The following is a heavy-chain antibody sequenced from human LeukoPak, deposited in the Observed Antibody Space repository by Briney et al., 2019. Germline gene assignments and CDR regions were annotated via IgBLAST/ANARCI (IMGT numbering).Heavy chain of an antibody. CDR3: ARDSYDSSGIFDY. Sequence: GGSLRLSCAASGFTFSSYEMNWVRQAPGKWLEWVSYISSSGSTIYYADSVKGRFTISRDNAKNSLYLQLNSLRAEGTAVYYCARDSYDSSGIFDYWGQGTLVTVSS. J-gene: IGHJ4*02. CDR1: GFTFSSYE. D-gene: IGHD3-22*01. V-gene: IGHV3-48*03. CDR2: ISSSGSTI.